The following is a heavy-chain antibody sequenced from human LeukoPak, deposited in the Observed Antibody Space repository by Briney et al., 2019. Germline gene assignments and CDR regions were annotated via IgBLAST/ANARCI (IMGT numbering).Heavy chain of an antibody. V-gene: IGHV4-30-2*01. CDR1: GGSISSGHYY. J-gene: IGHJ4*02. CDR3: ARDGGYSGYDFDS. Sequence: SETLSLTCTVSGGSISSGHYYWSWIRQPSGKGLEWIGYIYHSGSTYYNPSIKSRVTISLDNSKNQFSLKLSSVTAADTAVYYCARDGGYSGYDFDSWGQGTLVTVSS. CDR2: IYHSGST. D-gene: IGHD5-12*01.